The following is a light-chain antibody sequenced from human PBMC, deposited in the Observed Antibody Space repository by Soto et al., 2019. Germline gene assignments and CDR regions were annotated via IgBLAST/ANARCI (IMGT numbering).Light chain of an antibody. V-gene: IGKV3-20*01. Sequence: EIVLTQSPGTLSLSPGERATLSCRASQSVSSSYLGWYQQKPAQAPRLLIYGASSRATGIPDRFSGSGSGTDFTLTISRLEPEDFAVYYCQQYGSSPWTFGRGTKVEIK. CDR3: QQYGSSPWT. J-gene: IGKJ1*01. CDR2: GAS. CDR1: QSVSSSY.